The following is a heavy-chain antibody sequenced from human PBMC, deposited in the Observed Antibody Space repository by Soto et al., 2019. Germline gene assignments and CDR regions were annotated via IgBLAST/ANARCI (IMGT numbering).Heavy chain of an antibody. V-gene: IGHV1-69*06. CDR3: VRAWAAAVEPVGRDYTDMGV. CDR2: IVPIYGSA. D-gene: IGHD2-2*01. Sequence: QGHLVQSGPEVKKPGSSVKVSCKASGGTFNTYPISCVRQAPGQGREWMGGIVPIYGSAVYAQKFQGRITITADKSTSTVYMELNSLRSEDTALYYCVRAWAAAVEPVGRDYTDMGVWGQGTKVSVS. J-gene: IGHJ6*02. CDR1: GGTFNTYP.